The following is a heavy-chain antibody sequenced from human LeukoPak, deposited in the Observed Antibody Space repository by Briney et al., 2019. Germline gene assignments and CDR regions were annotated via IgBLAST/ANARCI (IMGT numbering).Heavy chain of an antibody. D-gene: IGHD3-10*01. V-gene: IGHV3-21*01. J-gene: IGHJ6*02. CDR2: VSSSSSYI. CDR3: ARDFDLDGSGSRHYSGMDV. Sequence: GGSLRLSCAASGFMFSTSSMTWVRQAPGKGLEWVSSVSSSSSYIYYADPVKGRFTISRDNAKNSLYLHMNSLRAEDTAVHYCARDFDLDGSGSRHYSGMDVWGQGTTVTVSS. CDR1: GFMFSTSS.